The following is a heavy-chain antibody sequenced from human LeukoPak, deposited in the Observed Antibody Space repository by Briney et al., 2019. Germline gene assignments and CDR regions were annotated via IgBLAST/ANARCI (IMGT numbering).Heavy chain of an antibody. V-gene: IGHV4-4*07. CDR1: GGSISSYY. J-gene: IGHJ4*02. CDR3: ARGRGRQWLAAPFDY. CDR2: IYTSGTT. Sequence: SETLSLTCTVSGGSISSYYWSWVRQPAGKGMEWVGRIYTSGTTNYNPSLKSRVTISVDTSKNQFSLKLSSLTAADTAVYYCARGRGRQWLAAPFDYRGQGTLVTVSS. D-gene: IGHD6-19*01.